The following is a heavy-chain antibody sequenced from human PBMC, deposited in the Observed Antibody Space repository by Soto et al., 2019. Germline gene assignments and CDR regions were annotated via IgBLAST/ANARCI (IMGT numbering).Heavy chain of an antibody. CDR2: TAYDGSNK. J-gene: IGHJ4*02. Sequence: GGSLRLSCAASGFTFSYYTMHWVRQAPGKGLEWVALTAYDGSNKYYADSVRGRFSISRDNSKNTLYLQMNSLRPEDTAVYYCARDIVRSGSLAFDYWGQGXLVTVYS. CDR3: ARDIVRSGSLAFDY. CDR1: GFTFSYYT. V-gene: IGHV3-30-3*01. D-gene: IGHD1-26*01.